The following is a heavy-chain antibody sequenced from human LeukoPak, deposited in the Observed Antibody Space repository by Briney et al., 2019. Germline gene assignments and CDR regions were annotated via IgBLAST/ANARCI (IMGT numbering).Heavy chain of an antibody. Sequence: ASVKVSCKASGGTFSSYAISWVRQAPGQGLEWMGWISAYNGNTNYAQKLQGRVTMTTDTSTSTAYVDLRSLRSDDTAMYYCARGTVTTPFDYWGQGTLVTVSS. J-gene: IGHJ4*02. CDR2: ISAYNGNT. V-gene: IGHV1-18*01. D-gene: IGHD4-17*01. CDR1: GGTFSSYA. CDR3: ARGTVTTPFDY.